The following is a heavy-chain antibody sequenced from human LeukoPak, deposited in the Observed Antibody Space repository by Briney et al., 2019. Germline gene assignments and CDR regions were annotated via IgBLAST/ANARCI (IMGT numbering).Heavy chain of an antibody. CDR1: GGSLSSHY. Sequence: SETLSLTCNVSGGSLSSHYCSWIRQAPGKGLEWIGFIFSGGSTNYNPSLKSRVSISMDTSQNQFSLKLTSVTAADTAVYYCARGRGPLRVEFGDWSQGALVTVSS. CDR3: ARGRGPLRVEFGD. CDR2: IFSGGST. V-gene: IGHV4-4*09. J-gene: IGHJ4*02. D-gene: IGHD3-16*01.